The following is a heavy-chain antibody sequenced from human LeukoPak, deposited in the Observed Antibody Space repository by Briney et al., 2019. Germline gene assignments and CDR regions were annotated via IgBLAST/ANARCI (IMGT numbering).Heavy chain of an antibody. V-gene: IGHV1-2*02. D-gene: IGHD2-2*01. J-gene: IGHJ4*02. Sequence: ASVKVSCKASGYTFTSYDINWVRQAPGQGLEWMGWINPNSGGTNYAQKFQGRVTMTRDTSISTAYMELSRLRSDDTAVYYCAREVVVVPAASYYFDYWGQGTLVTVSS. CDR3: AREVVVVPAASYYFDY. CDR1: GYTFTSYD. CDR2: INPNSGGT.